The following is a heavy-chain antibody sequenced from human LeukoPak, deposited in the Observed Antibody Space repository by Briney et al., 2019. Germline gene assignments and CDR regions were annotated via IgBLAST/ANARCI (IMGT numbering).Heavy chain of an antibody. D-gene: IGHD2-15*01. CDR3: ARAGPIRYCSGGSCCSTFDY. Sequence: PSETLSLTCTVSVGSISSGGYYWSWIRQHPGKGLEWIGYFYYSGSTYYNPSLKSRVTISVDTSKNQFSLKLSSVTAADTAVYYCARAGPIRYCSGGSCCSTFDYWGQGTLVTVSS. CDR2: FYYSGST. V-gene: IGHV4-31*03. J-gene: IGHJ4*02. CDR1: VGSISSGGYY.